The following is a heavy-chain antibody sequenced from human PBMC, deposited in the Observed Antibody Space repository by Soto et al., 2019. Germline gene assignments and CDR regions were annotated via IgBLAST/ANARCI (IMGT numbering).Heavy chain of an antibody. J-gene: IGHJ4*02. CDR3: AKDQSTVAGLGY. CDR2: ISYDGSNE. V-gene: IGHV3-30*18. CDR1: GFTFSAYG. D-gene: IGHD6-19*01. Sequence: QPGGSLRLSCAASGFTFSAYGMHWVRQAPGKGLEWVALISYDGSNEYYADSVKGRFTISRDISKNTLSLQMNSLRAEDTAVYYCAKDQSTVAGLGYWGQGTLVTVSS.